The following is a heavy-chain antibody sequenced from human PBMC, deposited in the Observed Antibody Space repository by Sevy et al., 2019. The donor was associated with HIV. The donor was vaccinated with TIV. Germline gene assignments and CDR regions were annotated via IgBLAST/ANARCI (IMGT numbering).Heavy chain of an antibody. J-gene: IGHJ6*02. CDR3: VKGPHPAVTTSYALDV. D-gene: IGHD4-17*01. Sequence: GGSLRLSCAASGFTFKSYGMLWVRQAPGKGLEWVTFIRNDGSTKYYADSVRGRFTASRDNSKNTLYLHMNSLRPEDTAVYYCVKGPHPAVTTSYALDVWGQGTTVTVSS. CDR1: GFTFKSYG. CDR2: IRNDGSTK. V-gene: IGHV3-30*02.